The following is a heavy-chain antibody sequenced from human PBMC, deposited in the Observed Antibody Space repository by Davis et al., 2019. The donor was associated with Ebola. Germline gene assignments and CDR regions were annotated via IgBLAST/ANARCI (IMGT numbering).Heavy chain of an antibody. V-gene: IGHV1-3*01. CDR1: GYTFTSYA. Sequence: AASVKVSCKASGYTFTSYAMHWVRQAPGQRLEWMGWINAGNGNTKYSQKFQGRVTITRDTSASTAYMELSSLRSEDTAVYYCARDSSWGFEYSSSSFTYWGQGTLVTVSS. CDR3: ARDSSWGFEYSSSSFTY. D-gene: IGHD6-6*01. J-gene: IGHJ4*02. CDR2: INAGNGNT.